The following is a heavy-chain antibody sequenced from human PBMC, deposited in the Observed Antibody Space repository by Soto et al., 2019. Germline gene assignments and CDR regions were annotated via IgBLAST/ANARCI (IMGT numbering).Heavy chain of an antibody. Sequence: PSETLSLTCTVSGGSVSSGSYYWSWIRQPPGKGLEWIGYIYYSGSTNYNPSLKSRVTISVDTSKNQFSLKLSSVTAADTAVYFFATVSDHYYDSSGYSPLFDYWGQGTLVTVSS. CDR1: GGSVSSGSYY. CDR2: IYYSGST. V-gene: IGHV4-61*01. D-gene: IGHD3-22*01. J-gene: IGHJ4*02. CDR3: ATVSDHYYDSSGYSPLFDY.